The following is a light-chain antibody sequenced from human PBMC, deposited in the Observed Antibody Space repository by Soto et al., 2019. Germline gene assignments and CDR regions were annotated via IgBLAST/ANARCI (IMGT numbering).Light chain of an antibody. CDR3: AAWDDTLDAQV. Sequence: QSVLTQSPSASGIPGQRVTISCSGSRSNIGRNFAYWYQHVPGTAPRLLIQRNNERPSGVPDRFSGSKSGTSVSLAISGLRSDDEATYYCAAWDDTLDAQVFGGGTKLTV. CDR2: RNN. CDR1: RSNIGRNF. V-gene: IGLV1-47*01. J-gene: IGLJ3*02.